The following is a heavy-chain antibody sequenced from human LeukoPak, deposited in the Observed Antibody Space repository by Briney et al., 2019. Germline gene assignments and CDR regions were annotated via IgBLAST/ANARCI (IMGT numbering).Heavy chain of an antibody. CDR2: NYSGGST. Sequence: GGSLRLSCAASGFTFSRCGMHWVRQAPGKGLEWVSVNYSGGSTYYADSVKGRFTISRDNSKNTLYLQMNSLRAEDTAVYYCARAYCSGGSCPWVYWGQGTLVTVSS. D-gene: IGHD2-15*01. CDR3: ARAYCSGGSCPWVY. CDR1: GFTFSRCG. J-gene: IGHJ4*02. V-gene: IGHV3-53*01.